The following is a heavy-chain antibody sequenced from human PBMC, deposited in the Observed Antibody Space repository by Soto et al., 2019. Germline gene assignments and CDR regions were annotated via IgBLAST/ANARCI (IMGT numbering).Heavy chain of an antibody. D-gene: IGHD2-15*01. CDR1: CGSFIGYY. Sequence: SETLSLTCAFYCGSFIGYYWSWIRQPPGKGLEWIGEINHSGSTNYNPSLKSRVTISVDTSKNQFSLKLSSVTAADTAMYYCARHRRDIVVVVAARGDDYFDYWGQGTLVTVSS. J-gene: IGHJ4*02. CDR3: ARHRRDIVVVVAARGDDYFDY. V-gene: IGHV4-34*01. CDR2: INHSGST.